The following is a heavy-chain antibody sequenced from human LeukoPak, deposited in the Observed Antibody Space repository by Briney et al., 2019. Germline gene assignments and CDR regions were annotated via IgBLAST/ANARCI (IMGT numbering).Heavy chain of an antibody. CDR1: GSSFTSYW. D-gene: IGHD6-19*01. V-gene: IGHV5-51*01. J-gene: IGHJ5*02. CDR2: IYPGDSDT. CDR3: ARQQWLDLNWFDP. Sequence: GESLQISCKGSGSSFTSYWIGWVRPMRGKGLEWVGIIYPGDSDTRYSPSIQGQVTISADKYISTAYLQWSTLKASDTAMYYCARQQWLDLNWFDPWGQGTLVTVSS.